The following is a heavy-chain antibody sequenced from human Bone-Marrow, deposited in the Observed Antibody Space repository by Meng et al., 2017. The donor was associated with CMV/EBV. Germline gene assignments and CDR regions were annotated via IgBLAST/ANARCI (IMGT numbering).Heavy chain of an antibody. CDR2: ISWDGGST. V-gene: IGHV3-43D*03. D-gene: IGHD5-24*01. J-gene: IGHJ4*02. CDR1: GFTFDDYA. CDR3: ARGVETARD. Sequence: GESLKISCAASGFTFDDYAMHWVRQAPGKGLEWVSLISWDGGSTYYADSVKGRFTISRDNSKNTLYLQMNSLRAEDTAVYYCARGVETARDWGQGTLVTVSS.